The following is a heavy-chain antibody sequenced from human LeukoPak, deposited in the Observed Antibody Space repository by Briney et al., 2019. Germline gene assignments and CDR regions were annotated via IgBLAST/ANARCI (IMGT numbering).Heavy chain of an antibody. CDR3: VKDLLSSYYDFWSGYYPDNFDY. D-gene: IGHD3-3*01. CDR2: ISGSGGST. V-gene: IGHV3-23*01. J-gene: IGHJ4*02. Sequence: GGSLRLSCAASGFTFSSYAMSWVRQAPGKGLEWVSAISGSGGSTYYADSVKGRFTISRDNSKNTLYLQMNSLRAEDTAVYYCVKDLLSSYYDFWSGYYPDNFDYWGQGTLVTVSS. CDR1: GFTFSSYA.